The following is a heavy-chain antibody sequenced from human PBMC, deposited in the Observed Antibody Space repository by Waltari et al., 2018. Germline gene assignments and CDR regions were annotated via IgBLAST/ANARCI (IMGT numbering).Heavy chain of an antibody. CDR2: IKQDGSHK. CDR1: GFTFSSYA. V-gene: IGHV3-7*05. CDR3: VAQWQVLYYFDY. D-gene: IGHD6-19*01. Sequence: VQLVESGGGVVQPGRSLRLSCAASGFTFSSYAMHWVRQAPGKRLEWLATIKQDGSHKYYEDSLKGRFSVSRDNSKNSVYLQMTGLTVADTAIYYCVAQWQVLYYFDYWGLGTVVSVSS. J-gene: IGHJ4*02.